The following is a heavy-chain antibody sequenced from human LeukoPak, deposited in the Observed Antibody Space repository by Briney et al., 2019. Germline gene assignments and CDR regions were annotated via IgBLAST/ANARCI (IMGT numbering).Heavy chain of an antibody. D-gene: IGHD6-19*01. Sequence: GGSLRLSCAASGFTFDDYAMHWVRQAPGKGLEWVSGISWNSGSIGYADSVKGRFTISRDNAKNSLYLQMNNLRAEDTALYYCAKGSSGWPPDQFDYWGQGTLVTVSS. V-gene: IGHV3-9*01. CDR3: AKGSSGWPPDQFDY. CDR1: GFTFDDYA. CDR2: ISWNSGSI. J-gene: IGHJ4*02.